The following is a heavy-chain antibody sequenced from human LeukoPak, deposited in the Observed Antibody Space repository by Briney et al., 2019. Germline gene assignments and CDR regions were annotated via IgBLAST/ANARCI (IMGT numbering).Heavy chain of an antibody. D-gene: IGHD2-2*01. CDR3: ARGPKIVVVPARYYYYYMDV. Sequence: SETVSLTCTVSGGSISSYYWSWIRQPAGKGLEWIGRIYTSGSTNYNPSLKSRVTMSVDTSKNQFSLKLSSVTAADTAVYYCARGPKIVVVPARYYYYYMDVWGKGTTVTVSS. CDR2: IYTSGST. V-gene: IGHV4-4*07. CDR1: GGSISSYY. J-gene: IGHJ6*03.